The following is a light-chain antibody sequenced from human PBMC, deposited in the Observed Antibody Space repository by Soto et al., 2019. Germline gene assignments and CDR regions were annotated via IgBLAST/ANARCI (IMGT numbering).Light chain of an antibody. V-gene: IGKV1-39*01. CDR1: QSISSY. J-gene: IGKJ2*01. Sequence: DIQMTQSASSLSASVGDRVTITCRASQSISSYLNWYQQKPGKAPKLLIYAASSLQSGVPSRFSGSGSGTDFTLTISILQPEDFATYYCQQSYSTPLYTFGQGTKLEIK. CDR3: QQSYSTPLYT. CDR2: AAS.